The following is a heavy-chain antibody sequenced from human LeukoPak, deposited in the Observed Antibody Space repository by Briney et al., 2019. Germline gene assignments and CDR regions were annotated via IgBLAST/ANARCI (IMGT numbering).Heavy chain of an antibody. Sequence: SETLSLTCAVYGGSFSGYYWSWIRQPPGKGLEWIGEINHSGSTNYNPSLKSRVTISVDTSKNQFSLKLSSVTAADTAVYYCARRRSSSSGRFSAFDIWGQGTMVTVSS. CDR1: GGSFSGYY. CDR3: ARRRSSSSGRFSAFDI. CDR2: INHSGST. J-gene: IGHJ3*02. D-gene: IGHD6-6*01. V-gene: IGHV4-34*01.